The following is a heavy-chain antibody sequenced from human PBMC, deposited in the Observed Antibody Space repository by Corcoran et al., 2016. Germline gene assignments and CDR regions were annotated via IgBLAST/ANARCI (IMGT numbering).Heavy chain of an antibody. CDR1: GGTFSSYA. CDR2: IIPIFGTA. D-gene: IGHD2-15*01. J-gene: IGHJ6*02. Sequence: QVQLVQSGAEVKTPGSSVKVSCKASGGTFSSYAISWVRQAPGQGLEWMGGIIPIFGTANYAQKFQGIVTITADESPSTAYMELSSLRSEDTDGYYCARRRESNWSGGSCDSGYYYYDGMDFWCQGTTVTVS. CDR3: ARRRESNWSGGSCDSGYYYYDGMDF. V-gene: IGHV1-69*01.